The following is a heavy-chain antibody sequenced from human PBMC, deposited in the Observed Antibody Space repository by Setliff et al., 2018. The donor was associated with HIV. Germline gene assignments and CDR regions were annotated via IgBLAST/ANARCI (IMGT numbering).Heavy chain of an antibody. V-gene: IGHV4-59*01. CDR2: IYFTGSS. CDR3: ARVQMAYAAFDV. J-gene: IGHJ3*01. D-gene: IGHD4-17*01. Sequence: ETLSLTCTVPGGSISTYHWSWIRQPPGKGLEWIGSIYFTGSSDNNPSLKSRVTLSVDTSKHQFSLKLSSVTAADTAVYYCARVQMAYAAFDVWGQGTMVTASS. CDR1: GGSISTYH.